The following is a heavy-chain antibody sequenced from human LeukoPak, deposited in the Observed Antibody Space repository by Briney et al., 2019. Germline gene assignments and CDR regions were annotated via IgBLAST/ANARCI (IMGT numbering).Heavy chain of an antibody. J-gene: IGHJ4*02. V-gene: IGHV1-24*01. CDR1: GYTLTELS. D-gene: IGHD3-22*01. CDR2: FDPEDGET. Sequence: ASVKVSCKVSGYTLTELSMHWVRQAPGKGLEWMGGFDPEDGETIYAQKFQGRVTMTEDTSTDTAYMELSSLRSEDTVVYYCAVAHNPLYYYDSSGPTRWGQGTLVTVSS. CDR3: AVAHNPLYYYDSSGPTR.